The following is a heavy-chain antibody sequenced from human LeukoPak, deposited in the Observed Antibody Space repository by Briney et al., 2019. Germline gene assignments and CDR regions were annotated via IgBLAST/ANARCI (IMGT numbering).Heavy chain of an antibody. Sequence: GGSLRLSCAASGFTFDDYGMSWVRQAPGKGLEWVSGINWNGGSTGYADSVKGRFTISRDNAKNTLYLQMNSLRAEDTAVYYCATSPYDYAYYYYYMDVWGKGTTVTVSS. CDR1: GFTFDDYG. CDR3: ATSPYDYAYYYYYMDV. V-gene: IGHV3-20*04. J-gene: IGHJ6*03. D-gene: IGHD5-12*01. CDR2: INWNGGST.